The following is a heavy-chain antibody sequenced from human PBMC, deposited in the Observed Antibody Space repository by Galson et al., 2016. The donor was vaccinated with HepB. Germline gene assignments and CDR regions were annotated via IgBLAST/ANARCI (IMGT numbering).Heavy chain of an antibody. CDR2: ISTYNGNT. V-gene: IGHV1-18*01. CDR1: GYSFSNYG. D-gene: IGHD4-11*01. CDR3: ARGSTATTPLAY. Sequence: GYSFSNYGITWVRQAPGQGLEWMGWISTYNGNTDYDQKLHGRLTLTTDASTTTAYLELRSLRFDDTAVYYCARGSTATTPLAYWGQGTLVTVSS. J-gene: IGHJ4*02.